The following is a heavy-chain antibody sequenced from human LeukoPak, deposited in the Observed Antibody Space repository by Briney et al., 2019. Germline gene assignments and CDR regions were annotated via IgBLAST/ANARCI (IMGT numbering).Heavy chain of an antibody. CDR1: GVSFSSYS. D-gene: IGHD3-10*01. V-gene: IGHV3-21*01. CDR3: VGGLLWFGEDITWFDP. Sequence: GGSLRLSCAASGVSFSSYSMNWVRQAPGKGLEWVSAISSDSSDIFHADSLKGRFSIPRDNAKNSLYLQPNSLRADDTAVYYCVGGLLWFGEDITWFDPWRQGTLVPVSS. J-gene: IGHJ5*02. CDR2: ISSDSSDI.